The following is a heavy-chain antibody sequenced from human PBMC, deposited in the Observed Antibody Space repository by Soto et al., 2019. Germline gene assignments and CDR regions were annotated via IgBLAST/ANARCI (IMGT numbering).Heavy chain of an antibody. Sequence: EVQLVESGGGLVQPGGSLRLSCAASGFTLSDYSMHWVRQAAGKGLEYVSAISYKGDTTYYANSVKGRFTISRDNSKNTMYLQMGSPRGEDMALCSCAGASGLGRAAFAIWGQGTMVPVSS. CDR1: GFTLSDYS. V-gene: IGHV3-64*01. CDR3: AGASGLGRAAFAI. J-gene: IGHJ3*02. CDR2: ISYKGDTT. D-gene: IGHD2-15*01.